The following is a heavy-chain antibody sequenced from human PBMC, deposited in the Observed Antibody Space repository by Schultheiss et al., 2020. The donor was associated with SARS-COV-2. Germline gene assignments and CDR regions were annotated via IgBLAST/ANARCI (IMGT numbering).Heavy chain of an antibody. J-gene: IGHJ4*02. CDR2: ISFDGGNK. D-gene: IGHD1-26*01. V-gene: IGHV3-30*01. CDR3: ASGAVASGSHEVDY. Sequence: GESLKISCAASGFTFSSYTMHWVRQAPGKGLEWVAVISFDGGNKYYADSVKGRFTISRDNSKNTLYLQMNSLRAEDTAVYYCASGAVASGSHEVDYWGQGTLVTVSS. CDR1: GFTFSSYT.